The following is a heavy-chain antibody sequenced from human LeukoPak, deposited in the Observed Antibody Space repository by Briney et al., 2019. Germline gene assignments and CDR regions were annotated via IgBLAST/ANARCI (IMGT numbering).Heavy chain of an antibody. CDR1: GFTFSGSA. CDR2: IRSKANSYAT. CDR3: TRRGSLVVADYSYYGMDV. V-gene: IGHV3-73*01. Sequence: GGSLKLSCAASGFTFSGSAMHWVRQTSGKGLEWVGRIRSKANSYATAYAASVKGRFTISRDDSKNTAYLQMNSLKTEDTAVYYCTRRGSLVVADYSYYGMDVWGQGTTVTVSS. J-gene: IGHJ6*02. D-gene: IGHD3-22*01.